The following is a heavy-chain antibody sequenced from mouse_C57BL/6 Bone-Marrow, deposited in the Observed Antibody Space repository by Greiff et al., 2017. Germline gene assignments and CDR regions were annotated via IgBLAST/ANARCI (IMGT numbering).Heavy chain of an antibody. D-gene: IGHD1-1*01. J-gene: IGHJ4*01. CDR1: GFTLSSYA. CDR2: ISDGGSYT. Sequence: EVKLVESGGGLVKPGGSLKLSCAASGFTLSSYAMSWVRQTPEKRLEWVATISDGGSYTYYPDNVKGRFTISRDNAKNNLYLQMSHLKSEDTAMYYCARDPYGSSYYYAMDYWGQGTSVTVSS. CDR3: ARDPYGSSYYYAMDY. V-gene: IGHV5-4*01.